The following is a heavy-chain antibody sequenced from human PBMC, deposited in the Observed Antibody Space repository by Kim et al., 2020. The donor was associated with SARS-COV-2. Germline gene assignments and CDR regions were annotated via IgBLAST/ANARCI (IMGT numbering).Heavy chain of an antibody. V-gene: IGHV3-30*04. Sequence: GGSLRLSCAASGFTFSNYAMHWVRQAPGKGLEWVSLIGFDGNNKYYADSVKGRFTISRDNSKNTVYLQMNSLRPEDTGVYYCARRGGDPMGVANYVDYWGRGTLVTVSS. CDR2: IGFDGNNK. CDR3: ARRGGDPMGVANYVDY. CDR1: GFTFSNYA. J-gene: IGHJ4*02. D-gene: IGHD3-10*01.